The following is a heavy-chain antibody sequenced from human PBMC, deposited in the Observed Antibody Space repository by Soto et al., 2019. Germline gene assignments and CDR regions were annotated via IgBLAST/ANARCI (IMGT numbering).Heavy chain of an antibody. V-gene: IGHV1-18*04. CDR2: ISAYNGNT. Sequence: ASVKVSCKASGYTFTSYGISWVRQAPGQGLEWMGWISAYNGNTNYAQKLQGRVTMTTDTSTSTAYMELTSLRSDDTAVYYCARGVYNDYSYYGMDVWGQGTTVTVSS. CDR1: GYTFTSYG. J-gene: IGHJ6*02. CDR3: ARGVYNDYSYYGMDV. D-gene: IGHD6-6*01.